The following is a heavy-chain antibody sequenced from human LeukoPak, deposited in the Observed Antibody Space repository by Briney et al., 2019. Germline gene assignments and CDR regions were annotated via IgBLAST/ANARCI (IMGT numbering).Heavy chain of an antibody. CDR2: IKEDGTET. J-gene: IGHJ4*02. D-gene: IGHD5-24*01. Sequence: GGSLRLSCTASGFIFSGSWMAWIRQAPGKGLEWVANIKEDGTETYYVDSVKGRFTISRDNAKNSLYLQMNSLRVEDTAVYYCAKEGRSLQTYWGQGTLVTVSS. V-gene: IGHV3-7*03. CDR3: AKEGRSLQTY. CDR1: GFIFSGSW.